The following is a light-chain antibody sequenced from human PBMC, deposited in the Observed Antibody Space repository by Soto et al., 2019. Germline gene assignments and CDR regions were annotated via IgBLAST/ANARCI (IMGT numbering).Light chain of an antibody. Sequence: QSVLTQPPSVSGALGQRVTISCTGSSSNIGAGYEVHWYQQLPGAAPKLLIYGNSNRPSGVPDRFSGSKSGTSASLAITGLQAEDEADYYCQSYDSSLSLYVFGTGTKGTVL. CDR3: QSYDSSLSLYV. V-gene: IGLV1-40*01. CDR1: SSNIGAGYE. CDR2: GNS. J-gene: IGLJ1*01.